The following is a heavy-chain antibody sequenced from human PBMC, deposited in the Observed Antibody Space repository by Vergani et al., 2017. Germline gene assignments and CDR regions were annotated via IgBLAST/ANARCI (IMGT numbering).Heavy chain of an antibody. CDR3: AKETTVVTYDY. CDR2: ISYDGSNK. D-gene: IGHD4-23*01. CDR1: EFTFSSYA. Sequence: QVQLVESGGGVVQPGRSLRLSCAASEFTFSSYAMHWVRQAPGKGLEWVAVISYDGSNKYYADSVKGRFTISRDNSKNTLCLRMNTLTVEDTAVYYCAKETTVVTYDYWGQGTLVTVSS. V-gene: IGHV3-30*04. J-gene: IGHJ4*02.